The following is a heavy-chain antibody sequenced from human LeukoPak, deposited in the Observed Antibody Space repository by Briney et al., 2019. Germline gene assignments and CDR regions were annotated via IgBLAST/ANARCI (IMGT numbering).Heavy chain of an antibody. D-gene: IGHD2-15*01. V-gene: IGHV3-48*03. Sequence: GGSLRLSCVASGFTFRSYEMSWVRQVPGKGLECLSYISGDGTTIQYADSVRGRFTISRDNANNSLYLQMNSLRAEDTAVYYCARAVSAARVYDYWGQGTLVTVSS. J-gene: IGHJ4*02. CDR1: GFTFRSYE. CDR2: ISGDGTTI. CDR3: ARAVSAARVYDY.